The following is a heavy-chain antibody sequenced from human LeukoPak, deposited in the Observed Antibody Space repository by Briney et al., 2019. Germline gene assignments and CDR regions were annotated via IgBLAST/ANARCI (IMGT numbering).Heavy chain of an antibody. CDR1: GGSISSGGYS. Sequence: PSETLSLTCAVSGGSISSGGYSWSWIRQPPGKGLEWIGYIYHSGSTYYNPSLKSRVTISVDRSKNQFSLKLSSVTAADTAVYYCARGLVGATGEDYWGQGTLVTVSS. J-gene: IGHJ4*02. CDR3: ARGLVGATGEDY. D-gene: IGHD1-26*01. V-gene: IGHV4-30-2*01. CDR2: IYHSGST.